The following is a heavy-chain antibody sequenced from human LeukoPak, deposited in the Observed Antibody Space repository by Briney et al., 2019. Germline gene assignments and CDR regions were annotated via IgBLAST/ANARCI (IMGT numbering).Heavy chain of an antibody. CDR2: LSGSGITT. CDR1: GFTFSNSA. J-gene: IGHJ4*02. V-gene: IGHV3-23*01. CDR3: GKTTVGYSSGRFPGWPVDY. D-gene: IGHD6-19*01. Sequence: PGGSLRLSCAASGFTFSNSAMSWVRQAPGKGLEWVSTLSGSGITTYYADSVKGRFTISRDNSKNTVFLQMNSLETEDTAVYYCGKTTVGYSSGRFPGWPVDYWGQGTLVTVTS.